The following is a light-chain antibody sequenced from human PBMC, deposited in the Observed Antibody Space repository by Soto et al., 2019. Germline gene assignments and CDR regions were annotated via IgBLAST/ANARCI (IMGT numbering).Light chain of an antibody. CDR1: QSISNY. CDR2: AAS. J-gene: IGKJ2*01. Sequence: DIQMTQSPSSLSASVGDRVTITCRASQSISNYLNWYQQKPGKAPKLLIYAASHLQSGVPSRFSGSGSGTDFTLTISSLQPEDFATYYCQQSSSTPQTFGRGTKLEIK. CDR3: QQSSSTPQT. V-gene: IGKV1-39*01.